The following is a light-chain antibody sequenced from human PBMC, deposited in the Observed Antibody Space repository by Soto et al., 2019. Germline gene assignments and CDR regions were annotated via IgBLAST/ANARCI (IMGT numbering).Light chain of an antibody. CDR3: GTWDSSLSAVV. J-gene: IGLJ2*01. V-gene: IGLV1-51*01. CDR2: DNN. CDR1: SSNIGSNY. Sequence: QSVLTQPPSVSAAPGQKVTISCSGSSSNIGSNYVSWYQHLPGIAPKLLIYDNNGRPSGIPDRFSGSKSGTSATLGITGLQTGDEADYYCGTWDSSLSAVVFGGGTKLTVL.